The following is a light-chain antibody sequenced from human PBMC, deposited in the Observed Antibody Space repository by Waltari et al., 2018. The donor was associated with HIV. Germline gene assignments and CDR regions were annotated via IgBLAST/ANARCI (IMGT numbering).Light chain of an antibody. Sequence: QSVLTQPPSAPGTPGQRVSISCSGGSSNIGSNYVSWYQKLPGTAPTPPMYRTEGPPSGVPDRFSGSKSGTSASLALSGLRSEDEADYYCAAGDNSLSAWVFGGWTTLTVL. V-gene: IGLV1-47*01. J-gene: IGLJ3*02. CDR1: SSNIGSNY. CDR2: RTE. CDR3: AAGDNSLSAWV.